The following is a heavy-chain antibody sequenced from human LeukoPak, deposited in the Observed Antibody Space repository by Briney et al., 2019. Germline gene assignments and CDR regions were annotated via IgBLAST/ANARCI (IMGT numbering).Heavy chain of an antibody. D-gene: IGHD3-10*01. J-gene: IGHJ4*02. CDR3: ARDRSGSGSYYNPDY. Sequence: PGGSLRLSCAASGFTFSDYYMSWIRQAPGKGLEWVSYISSSSSYTNYADSVKGRFTISRDNAKNSLYLQMNSLRAEDTAVYYCARDRSGSGSYYNPDYWGQGTLVTVSS. CDR1: GFTFSDYY. CDR2: ISSSSSYT. V-gene: IGHV3-11*05.